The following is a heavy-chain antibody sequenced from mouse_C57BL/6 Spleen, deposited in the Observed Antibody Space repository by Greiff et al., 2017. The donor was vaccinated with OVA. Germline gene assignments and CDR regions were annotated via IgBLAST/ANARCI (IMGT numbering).Heavy chain of an antibody. CDR1: GYTFTSYW. J-gene: IGHJ1*03. Sequence: VQLQQPGAELVKPGASVKMSCKASGYTFTSYWINWVKQRPGQGLEWIGDIYPGSGSTNYNEKFKSKATLTVDTSSSTAYMQLSSLTSEDSAVYYCARCDSNYWYFDVWGKGTTVTVSS. D-gene: IGHD2-5*01. CDR3: ARCDSNYWYFDV. V-gene: IGHV1-55*01. CDR2: IYPGSGST.